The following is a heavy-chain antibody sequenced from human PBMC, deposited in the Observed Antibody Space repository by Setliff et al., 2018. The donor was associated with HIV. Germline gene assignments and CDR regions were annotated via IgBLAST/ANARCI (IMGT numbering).Heavy chain of an antibody. Sequence: GGSLRLSCAASGFTFSNYNMNWVRQAPGKGLEWVSSISYDSRFIYHADSMKGRFTISRDNAKKLVYLQMNSLRAEDTAVYYCAIHPKTWGWFWGQGALVTVSS. V-gene: IGHV3-21*04. CDR1: GFTFSNYN. CDR3: AIHPKTWGWF. CDR2: ISYDSRFI. J-gene: IGHJ4*02. D-gene: IGHD3-10*01.